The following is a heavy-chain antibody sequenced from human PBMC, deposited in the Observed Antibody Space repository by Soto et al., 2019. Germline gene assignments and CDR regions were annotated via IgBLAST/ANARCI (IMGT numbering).Heavy chain of an antibody. CDR2: IKSKTDGGTT. J-gene: IGHJ6*02. Sequence: PGGSLRLSCAASGFTFSNAWMNWVRQAPGKGLEWVGRIKSKTDGGTTDYAAPVKGRFTISRDDSKNTLYLQMNSLKTEDTAVYYCTTDKGSSGWLGYYYGMDVWGQGTTVTVSS. CDR3: TTDKGSSGWLGYYYGMDV. V-gene: IGHV3-15*07. CDR1: GFTFSNAW. D-gene: IGHD6-19*01.